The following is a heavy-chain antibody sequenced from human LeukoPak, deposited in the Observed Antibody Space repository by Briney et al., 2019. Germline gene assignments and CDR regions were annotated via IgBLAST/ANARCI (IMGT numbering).Heavy chain of an antibody. Sequence: GGSLRLSCAASGFTVSSNYMSWVRQAPGKGLEWVSVIYSGGSTYYADSVKGRFTISRDNSKNTLYLQMNSLRAEDTAVYYCARAHVLRFLEWFPDYWGQGTLVTVSS. J-gene: IGHJ4*02. CDR3: ARAHVLRFLEWFPDY. CDR2: IYSGGST. D-gene: IGHD3-3*01. V-gene: IGHV3-53*01. CDR1: GFTVSSNY.